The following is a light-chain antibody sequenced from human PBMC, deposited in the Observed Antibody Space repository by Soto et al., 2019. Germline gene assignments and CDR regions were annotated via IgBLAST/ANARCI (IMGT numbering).Light chain of an antibody. CDR3: HQSYDIPT. V-gene: IGKV1-39*01. CDR1: QNINSY. Sequence: DIQMTQSPSSLSASVGDRVTITCRARQNINSYLNWYQQKPGKAPKLLIYAASSLQSGVPSRFSGSGPGTDFTLTVSSLQPEDFATYYCHQSYDIPTFGQGTRLEI. J-gene: IGKJ5*01. CDR2: AAS.